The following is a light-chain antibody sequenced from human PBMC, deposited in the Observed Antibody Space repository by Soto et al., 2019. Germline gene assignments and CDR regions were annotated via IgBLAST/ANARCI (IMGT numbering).Light chain of an antibody. Sequence: DIQMTQSPSTLSASVGDRVTITCRASQSISSWLAWYQQKPGQAPNLLIYKASSLESGVPSRFSGSGSGTEFTLTISSLQPDDFATYSCQQYKSYSAWTFGQGTKVDIK. J-gene: IGKJ1*01. V-gene: IGKV1-5*03. CDR1: QSISSW. CDR3: QQYKSYSAWT. CDR2: KAS.